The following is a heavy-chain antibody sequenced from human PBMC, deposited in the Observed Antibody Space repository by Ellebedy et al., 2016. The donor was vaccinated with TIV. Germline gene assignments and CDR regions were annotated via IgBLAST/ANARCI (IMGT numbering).Heavy chain of an antibody. D-gene: IGHD2-15*01. CDR1: GGTLSSNT. J-gene: IGHJ3*02. V-gene: IGHV1-69*10. Sequence: AASVKVSCKASGGTLSSNTIDWVRQAPGQGLEWMGGIMPILGITNYAQKLQGRVTITADKSTSTAYMELSSLRSEDTAVYYCARGLSLYDAFDIWGQGTMVTVSS. CDR2: IMPILGIT. CDR3: ARGLSLYDAFDI.